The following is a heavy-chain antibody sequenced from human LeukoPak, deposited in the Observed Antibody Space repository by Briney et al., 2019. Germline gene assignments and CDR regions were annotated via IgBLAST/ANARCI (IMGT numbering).Heavy chain of an antibody. Sequence: AGGSLRLSCAASGFTFSSYAMSWVRQAPGKGLEWVSAISGSGGSTYYADSVKGRFTISRDNSKNTLYLQMNSLRAEDTAVYYCAKDLSSMGSGWYNRWFDPWGQGTLVTVSS. CDR1: GFTFSSYA. J-gene: IGHJ5*02. CDR3: AKDLSSMGSGWYNRWFDP. CDR2: ISGSGGST. D-gene: IGHD6-19*01. V-gene: IGHV3-23*01.